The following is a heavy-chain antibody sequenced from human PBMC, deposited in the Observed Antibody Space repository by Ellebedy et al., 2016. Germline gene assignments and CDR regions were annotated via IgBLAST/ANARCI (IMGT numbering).Heavy chain of an antibody. J-gene: IGHJ4*02. CDR1: GFKFSDFF. D-gene: IGHD4-17*01. V-gene: IGHV3-23*01. Sequence: GESLKISXGASGFKFSDFFMTWVRQAPGGGLEWVSTISGGGDITVSADSVKGRFTISRDNFKNSVYLRMNSLRVEDTAVYYCRQGHYADLWGQGTLVTVSS. CDR3: RQGHYADL. CDR2: ISGGGDIT.